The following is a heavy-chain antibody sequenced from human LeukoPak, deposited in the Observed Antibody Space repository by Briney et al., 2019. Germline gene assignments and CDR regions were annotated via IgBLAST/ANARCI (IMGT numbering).Heavy chain of an antibody. V-gene: IGHV3-15*01. CDR2: IKSKTDGGTT. CDR3: AAAEYSFSSSPGYFDL. J-gene: IGHJ2*01. Sequence: GGSLRLSCAASGFTFSNAWMSWVRQAPGKGLEWVGRIKSKTDGGTTDYAAPVKGRFTISRDDSKNTLYLQMNSLRAEDTAVYYCAAAEYSFSSSPGYFDLWGRGTLVTVSS. D-gene: IGHD6-6*01. CDR1: GFTFSNAW.